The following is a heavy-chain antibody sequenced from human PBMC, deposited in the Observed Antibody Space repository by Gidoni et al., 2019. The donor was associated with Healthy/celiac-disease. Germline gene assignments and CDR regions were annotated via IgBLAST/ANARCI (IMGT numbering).Heavy chain of an antibody. CDR1: GYSFTSYW. V-gene: IGHV5-51*03. J-gene: IGHJ4*02. D-gene: IGHD2-21*01. CDR3: ARGNCGGDCYRDLVMDFDY. CDR2: IYPGDSDT. Sequence: EVQLVQSGAEVKKPGESLKISCKGSGYSFTSYWIGWVRQMPGKGLEWMGIIYPGDSDTRYSPSFQGQVTISADKSISTAYLQWSSLKASDTAMYYCARGNCGGDCYRDLVMDFDYWGQGTLVTVSS.